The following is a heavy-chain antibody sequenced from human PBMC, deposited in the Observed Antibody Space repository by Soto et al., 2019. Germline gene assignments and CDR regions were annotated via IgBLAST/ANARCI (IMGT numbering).Heavy chain of an antibody. CDR2: IWYDGSNK. J-gene: IGHJ6*02. CDR1: GFTFSSYG. CDR3: AREESGEPVEDYYYGMDV. V-gene: IGHV3-33*01. Sequence: SLRLSCAASGFTFSSYGMHWVRQAPGKGLEWVAVIWYDGSNKYYADSVKGRFTISRDNSKNTLYLQMNSLRAEDTAVYYCAREESGEPVEDYYYGMDVWGQGTTVTVSS.